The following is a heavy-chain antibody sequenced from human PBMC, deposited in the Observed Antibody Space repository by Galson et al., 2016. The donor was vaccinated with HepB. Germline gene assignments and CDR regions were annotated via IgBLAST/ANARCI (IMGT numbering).Heavy chain of an antibody. D-gene: IGHD3-3*01. J-gene: IGHJ6*02. CDR2: IYPGDSEI. CDR1: GYSFPYYW. V-gene: IGHV5-51*01. CDR3: ARQYNFWSGYSESYYGSDV. Sequence: QSGAEVKKAGESLKISCKASGYSFPYYWIGWVRQKPGKGLEWMGIIYPGDSEIRYSPSFQGQVTMSVDKSISTAFLQWSSLKASDTAMYYCARQYNFWSGYSESYYGSDVWGQGTTVTVSS.